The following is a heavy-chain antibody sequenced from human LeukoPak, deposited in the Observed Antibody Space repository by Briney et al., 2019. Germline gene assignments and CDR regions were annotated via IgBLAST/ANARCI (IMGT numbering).Heavy chain of an antibody. CDR2: IYHSGST. Sequence: SETLSLTCTVSGYSISSGYYWGWIRQPPGKGLEWIGSIYHSGSTYYNPSLKSRVTISVDTSKNQFSLKLSSVTAADTAVYYCARAESSGWYGLPAYYFDYWGQGTLVTVSS. V-gene: IGHV4-38-2*02. D-gene: IGHD6-19*01. CDR1: GYSISSGYY. CDR3: ARAESSGWYGLPAYYFDY. J-gene: IGHJ4*02.